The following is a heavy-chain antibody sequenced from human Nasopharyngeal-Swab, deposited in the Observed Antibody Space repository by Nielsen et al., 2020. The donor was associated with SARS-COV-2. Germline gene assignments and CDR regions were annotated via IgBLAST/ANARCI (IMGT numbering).Heavy chain of an antibody. CDR2: ISYDGSNK. J-gene: IGHJ4*02. V-gene: IGHV3-30-3*01. Sequence: GESLKISCAASGFTFSSYAMHWVRQAPGKGLEWVALISYDGSNKYYADSVKGRFTISRVNSKNTLYLQMNSLRAEDTAVYYCARDLGGYVGYWGQGTLVTVSS. D-gene: IGHD5-12*01. CDR3: ARDLGGYVGY. CDR1: GFTFSSYA.